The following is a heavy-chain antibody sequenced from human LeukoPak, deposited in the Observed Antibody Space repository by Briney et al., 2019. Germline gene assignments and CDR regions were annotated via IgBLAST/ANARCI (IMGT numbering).Heavy chain of an antibody. CDR2: IYSGGST. CDR3: ASGSGSYRTPYYYMDV. D-gene: IGHD3-10*01. CDR1: GFTVSSNY. J-gene: IGHJ6*03. Sequence: GGSLRLSCAASGFTVSSNYMSWVRQAPGKGREWVSIIYSGGSTYYADSVKGRFTISRDNSKNTLYLQMNSLRAEDTAVYYCASGSGSYRTPYYYMDVWGKGTTVTVSS. V-gene: IGHV3-53*01.